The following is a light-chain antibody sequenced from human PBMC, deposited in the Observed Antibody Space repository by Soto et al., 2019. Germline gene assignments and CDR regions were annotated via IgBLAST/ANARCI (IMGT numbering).Light chain of an antibody. CDR1: SSDVGGYNY. CDR3: SSYTSSSTGA. Sequence: QSVLTQPASVSGSPGQSITISCTGTSSDVGGYNYVSWYQQHPGKAPKLMIYDVSNRPSGVSNRFSGSKSGNTASLTISWLQAEDEVDYYCSSYTSSSTGAFGTGTKVTVL. J-gene: IGLJ1*01. CDR2: DVS. V-gene: IGLV2-14*01.